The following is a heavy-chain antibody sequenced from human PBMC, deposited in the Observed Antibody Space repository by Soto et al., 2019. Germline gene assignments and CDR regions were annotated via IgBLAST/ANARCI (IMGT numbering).Heavy chain of an antibody. Sequence: QVQLVQSGAEVKKPGSSVKVSCKASGGTFSSYAISWVRQAPGQGLEWMGGIIPIFGTANYAQKFQGRVTINADESTSTAYMELSSLRSEDTAVYYCARDIYCSGGSCYSGAFDIWGQGTMVTVSS. D-gene: IGHD2-15*01. CDR1: GGTFSSYA. J-gene: IGHJ3*02. CDR3: ARDIYCSGGSCYSGAFDI. CDR2: IIPIFGTA. V-gene: IGHV1-69*01.